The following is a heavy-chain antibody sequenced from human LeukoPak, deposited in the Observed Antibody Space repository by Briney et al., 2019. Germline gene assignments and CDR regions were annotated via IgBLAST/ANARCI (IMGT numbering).Heavy chain of an antibody. V-gene: IGHV1-18*04. D-gene: IGHD1-26*01. CDR2: ISAYNGNT. CDR3: ARDQALVGAKDY. J-gene: IGHJ4*02. Sequence: ASVKVSCKASRYTFSGYYMHWVRQAPGQGLEWMGWISAYNGNTNYAQKLQGRVTMTTDTSTSTAYMELRSLRSDDTAVYYCARDQALVGAKDYWGQGTLVTVSS. CDR1: RYTFSGYY.